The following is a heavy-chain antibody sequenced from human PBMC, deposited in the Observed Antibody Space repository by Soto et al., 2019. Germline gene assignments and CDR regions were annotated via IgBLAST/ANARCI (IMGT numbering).Heavy chain of an antibody. J-gene: IGHJ6*02. CDR3: VRQGYGPLHGLVDV. D-gene: IGHD5-18*01. V-gene: IGHV4-59*08. CDR2: VHDSWGA. CDR1: GGSMSGYY. Sequence: SATLSLTCTLSGGSMSGYYWSWIRLPPGKPMEWIGYVHDSWGAAYNPSLRSRVAISLDTSKSQFSLSLTSVSATDTAMYYCVRQGYGPLHGLVDVWGQGTTVTVS.